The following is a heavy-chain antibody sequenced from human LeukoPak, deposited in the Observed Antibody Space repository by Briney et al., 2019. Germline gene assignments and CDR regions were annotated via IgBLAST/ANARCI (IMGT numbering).Heavy chain of an antibody. D-gene: IGHD6-19*01. CDR2: INTGDIT. CDR3: AKERSSGWPFDY. Sequence: HPGGSLRLSCAASGFTFDYSAMTWVRQAPEKGLEWVSTINTGDITFYANSVKGRFTISRDNSKNALFLQMNSLRAEDTAIYYCAKERSSGWPFDYWGQGTLVTVSS. J-gene: IGHJ4*02. V-gene: IGHV3-23*01. CDR1: GFTFDYSA.